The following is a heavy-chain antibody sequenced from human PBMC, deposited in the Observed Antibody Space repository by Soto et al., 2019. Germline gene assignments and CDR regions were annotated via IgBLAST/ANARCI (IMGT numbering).Heavy chain of an antibody. CDR3: ASDSSVAPFDY. CDR2: IKKDGSEK. Sequence: GGSLRLSCAASGFNFNSNWMNWVRQAPGKGLEWVANIKKDGSEKNYVDSVKGRFTISRDNAKNSLYLQMNSLRAEDTAIYYCASDSSVAPFDYWGQGTLVTVSS. J-gene: IGHJ4*02. V-gene: IGHV3-7*01. CDR1: GFNFNSNW. D-gene: IGHD6-19*01.